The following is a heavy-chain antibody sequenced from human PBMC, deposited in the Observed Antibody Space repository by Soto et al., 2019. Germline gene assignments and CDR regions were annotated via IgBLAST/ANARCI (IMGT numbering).Heavy chain of an antibody. Sequence: EVQLVESGGGLVQPGRYLRLSCAASGFTFDDYAMHWVRQAPGKGLEWVSGISWNSGSIGYADSVKGRFTISGDNAKNSLYLQMNSLRADDTALYYCAKDISSSSNAFDIWGQGTMVTVSS. CDR2: ISWNSGSI. CDR3: AKDISSSSNAFDI. D-gene: IGHD6-6*01. V-gene: IGHV3-9*01. CDR1: GFTFDDYA. J-gene: IGHJ3*02.